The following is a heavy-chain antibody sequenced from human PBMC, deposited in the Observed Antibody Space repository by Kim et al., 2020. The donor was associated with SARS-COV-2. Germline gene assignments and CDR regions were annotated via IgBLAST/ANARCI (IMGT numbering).Heavy chain of an antibody. Sequence: SETLSLTCTVSGGSISSSSYYWGWIRQPPGKGLEWIGSIYYSGSTYYNPSLKSRVTISVDTSKNQFSLKLSSVTAADTAVYYCASQVTLCDSSGYCPFDYWGQGTLVTVSS. CDR1: GGSISSSSYY. CDR3: ASQVTLCDSSGYCPFDY. D-gene: IGHD3-22*01. CDR2: IYYSGST. V-gene: IGHV4-39*01. J-gene: IGHJ4*02.